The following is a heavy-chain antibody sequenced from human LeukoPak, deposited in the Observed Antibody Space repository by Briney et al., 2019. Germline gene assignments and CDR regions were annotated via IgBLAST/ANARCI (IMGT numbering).Heavy chain of an antibody. V-gene: IGHV1-18*01. D-gene: IGHD2-2*02. Sequence: ASVNVSCKASGYTFTSSGISWVRQAPGQGLEWMGWISAYNGDTNYAQNLQGRVTMTTDTSTDTAYMELRSLRSDDTAVYYCARDGLSYTNPNNWFDPWGQGTLVTVSS. J-gene: IGHJ5*02. CDR1: GYTFTSSG. CDR3: ARDGLSYTNPNNWFDP. CDR2: ISAYNGDT.